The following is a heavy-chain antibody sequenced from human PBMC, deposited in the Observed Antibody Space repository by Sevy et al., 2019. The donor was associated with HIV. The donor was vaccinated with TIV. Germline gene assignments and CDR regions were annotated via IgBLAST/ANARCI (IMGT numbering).Heavy chain of an antibody. J-gene: IGHJ6*02. V-gene: IGHV1-46*01. Sequence: ASVKVSCKASGYTFTSYYMHWVRQAPGQGLEWMGIINPSGGSTSYAQKFQGRVTMTRDTSTSTVYMELSSLRSENTAVYYCAREAYSSSYYYGMDVWGQGTTVTVSS. CDR1: GYTFTSYY. D-gene: IGHD6-6*01. CDR3: AREAYSSSYYYGMDV. CDR2: INPSGGST.